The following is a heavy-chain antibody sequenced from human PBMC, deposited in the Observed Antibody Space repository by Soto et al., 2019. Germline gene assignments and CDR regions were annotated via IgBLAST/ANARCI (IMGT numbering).Heavy chain of an antibody. D-gene: IGHD2-15*01. J-gene: IGHJ4*02. CDR2: IYWVDDK. CDR1: GFSLSTSGVG. V-gene: IGHV2-5*02. CDR3: AHRPSYCSGRSCYGGAYYFDC. Sequence: QITLKESGPTLVKPTQTLTLTCTFSGFSLSTSGVGVGWIRQPPGKALEWLALIYWVDDKRYSPSLKSRLTSTTDSSKNQVVLTMINLDPVDTATYYCAHRPSYCSGRSCYGGAYYFDCWGQGTLVTVSS.